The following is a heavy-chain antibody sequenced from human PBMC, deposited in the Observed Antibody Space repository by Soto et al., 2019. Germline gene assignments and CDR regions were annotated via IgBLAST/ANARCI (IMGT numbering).Heavy chain of an antibody. D-gene: IGHD3-9*01. J-gene: IGHJ4*02. CDR3: AHKGPQDWPLDY. CDR2: IYWDDSK. Sequence: QITLKESGPTLVRPTETLTLTCAFSGFSLSTSGAGVGWIRQPPGKAPEWLAVIYWDDSKHYSPSLRSRLTITKDTSKNQVVLTMTNMDPMDTGTYYCAHKGPQDWPLDYWGQGTLVTVSS. CDR1: GFSLSTSGAG. V-gene: IGHV2-5*02.